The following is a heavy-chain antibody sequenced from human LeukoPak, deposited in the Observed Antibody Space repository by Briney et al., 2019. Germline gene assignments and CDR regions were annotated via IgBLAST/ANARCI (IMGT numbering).Heavy chain of an antibody. J-gene: IGHJ4*02. CDR2: ISSSSSTI. CDR3: ARDDLTNGYNGNY. D-gene: IGHD5-24*01. V-gene: IGHV3-48*01. CDR1: GFTFSSYS. Sequence: GGSLRLSCAASGFTFSSYSMNWVRQAPGKGLEWVSYISSSSSTIYYADSVKGRFTISRDNAKNSLNLQMNSLRAEDTAVYYCARDDLTNGYNGNYWGQGTLVTVSS.